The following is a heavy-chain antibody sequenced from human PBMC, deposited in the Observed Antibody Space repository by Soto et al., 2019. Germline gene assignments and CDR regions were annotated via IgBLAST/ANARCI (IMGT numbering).Heavy chain of an antibody. CDR1: GGTFSSYT. CDR2: IIPILGIA. J-gene: IGHJ3*02. D-gene: IGHD6-6*01. CDR3: ARGRRGVSSSESNDAFDI. Sequence: SVKVSCKASGGTFSSYTISWVRQAPGQRLEWMGRIIPILGIANYAQKFQGRVTITADKSTSTAYMELSSLRSEDTAVYYCARGRRGVSSSESNDAFDIWGQGTMVTVSS. V-gene: IGHV1-69*02.